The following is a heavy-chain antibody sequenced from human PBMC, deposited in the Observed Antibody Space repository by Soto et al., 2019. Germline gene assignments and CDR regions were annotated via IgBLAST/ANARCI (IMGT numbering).Heavy chain of an antibody. CDR1: GFTFSSYG. D-gene: IGHD5-12*01. Sequence: PGGSLRLSCAASGFTFSSYGMHWVRQAPGKGLDWVAVISYDGSNKYYADSVKGRFTISRDNSKNTLYLQMNSLRAEDTAVYYSAKDAPSYSGYGPGTWLDQWGQGTQVTVSS. CDR3: AKDAPSYSGYGPGTWLDQ. J-gene: IGHJ5*02. CDR2: ISYDGSNK. V-gene: IGHV3-30*18.